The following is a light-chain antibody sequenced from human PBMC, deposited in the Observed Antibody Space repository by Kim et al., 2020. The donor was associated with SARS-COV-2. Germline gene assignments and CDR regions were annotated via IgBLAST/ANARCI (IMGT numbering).Light chain of an antibody. CDR2: EGS. CDR1: SSDVGSYNL. J-gene: IGLJ1*01. Sequence: QSALTQPASVSGSPGQSITISCTGTSSDVGSYNLVSWYQQHPGKAPKLMIYEGSERPSGVSNRFSGSKSGNTASLTISGLQAEDEADYYCCSYAGSSTFYAFGTGTKVTFL. CDR3: CSYAGSSTFYA. V-gene: IGLV2-23*03.